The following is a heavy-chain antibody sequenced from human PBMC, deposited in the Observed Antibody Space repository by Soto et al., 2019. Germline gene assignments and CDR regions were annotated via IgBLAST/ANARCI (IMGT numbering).Heavy chain of an antibody. V-gene: IGHV3-21*01. CDR3: ARESEDLTSNFDY. CDR1: GFTFTRYS. CDR2: ISSTTNYI. Sequence: PGGSLRLSCAASGFTFTRYSMNWVRQAPGKGLEWVSSISSTTNYIYYADSMKGRFTVSRDNAMNSVYLEMNSLSAEDTAVYYCARESEDLTSNFDYRGQGTLVTVSS. J-gene: IGHJ4*02.